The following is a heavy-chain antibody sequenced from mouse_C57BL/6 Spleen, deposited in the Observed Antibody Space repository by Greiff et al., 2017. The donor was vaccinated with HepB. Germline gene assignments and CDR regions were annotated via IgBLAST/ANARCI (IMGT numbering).Heavy chain of an antibody. CDR2: IRLKSDNYAT. J-gene: IGHJ3*01. D-gene: IGHD2-4*01. CDR1: GFTFSNYW. V-gene: IGHV6-3*01. Sequence: DVKLVESGGGLVQPGGSMKLSCVASGFTFSNYWMNWVRQSPEKGLEWVAQIRLKSDNYATHYAESVKGRFTISRDDSKSSVYLQMNNLRAEDTGIYYCTVDYGAWFAYWGQGTLVTVSA. CDR3: TVDYGAWFAY.